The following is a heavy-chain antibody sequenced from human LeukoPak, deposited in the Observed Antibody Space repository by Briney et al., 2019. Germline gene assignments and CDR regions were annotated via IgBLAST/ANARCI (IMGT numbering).Heavy chain of an antibody. CDR1: GFTFSSYW. V-gene: IGHV3-74*01. CDR2: SNSDGSST. J-gene: IGHJ5*02. CDR3: AKDYDFWSGYTRNWFDP. Sequence: PGGSLRLSCAASGFTFSSYWMHWVRQAPGKGLVWVSRSNSDGSSTSYADSVKGRFTISRDNAKNTLYLQMNSLRAEDTAVYYCAKDYDFWSGYTRNWFDPWGQGTLVTVSS. D-gene: IGHD3-3*01.